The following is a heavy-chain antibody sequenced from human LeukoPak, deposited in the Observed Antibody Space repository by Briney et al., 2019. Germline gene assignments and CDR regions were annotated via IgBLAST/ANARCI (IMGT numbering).Heavy chain of an antibody. J-gene: IGHJ4*02. V-gene: IGHV4-30-4*07. CDR1: GGSISSGGYS. D-gene: IGHD6-13*01. CDR2: IYNSGST. Sequence: SQTLSLTCAVSGGSISSGGYSWNWIRQPTGKGLEWIGYIYNSGSTSYNPSLKSRVTISVDTSKNQFSLKLSSVTAADTAVYYCARGAAAVYWGQGALVTVSS. CDR3: ARGAAAVY.